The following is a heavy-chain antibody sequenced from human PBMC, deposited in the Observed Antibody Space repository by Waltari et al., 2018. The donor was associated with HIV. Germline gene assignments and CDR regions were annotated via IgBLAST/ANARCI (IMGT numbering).Heavy chain of an antibody. Sequence: QVQLQASVPGLVQPSETLSLTCTVPCGSISSYYWRWIRQPHWKGLEWIGYIYYSGSTNYNPSLKSRVTISVDTSKNQFSLKLSSVTAADTAVYYCARVSYDILTGFYYYYGMDVWGQGTTVTVSS. CDR2: IYYSGST. CDR3: ARVSYDILTGFYYYYGMDV. D-gene: IGHD3-9*01. CDR1: CGSISSYY. J-gene: IGHJ6*02. V-gene: IGHV4-59*01.